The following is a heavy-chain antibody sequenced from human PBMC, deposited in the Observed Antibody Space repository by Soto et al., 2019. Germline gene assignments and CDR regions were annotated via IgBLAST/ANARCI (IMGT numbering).Heavy chain of an antibody. J-gene: IGHJ6*02. D-gene: IGHD3-3*01. CDR1: GGTFSSYA. Sequence: SVKVSCKASGGTFSSYAISWVRQAPGQGLEWMGGIIPIFGTANYAQKFQGRVTITADKSTSTAYMELSSLRSEDTAVYYCARGEFTIFGAVSYYYYGMDVWGQGTTVTVSS. CDR3: ARGEFTIFGAVSYYYYGMDV. V-gene: IGHV1-69*06. CDR2: IIPIFGTA.